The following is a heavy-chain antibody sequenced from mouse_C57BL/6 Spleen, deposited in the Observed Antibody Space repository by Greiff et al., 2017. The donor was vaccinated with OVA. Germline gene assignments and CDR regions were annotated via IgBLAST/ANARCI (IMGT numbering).Heavy chain of an antibody. V-gene: IGHV1-18*01. CDR2: INPNNGGT. J-gene: IGHJ4*01. Sequence: EVQRVESGPELVKPGASVKIPCKASGYTFTDYNMDWVKQSHGKSLEWIGDINPNNGGTIYNQKFKGKATLTVDKSSSTAYMELRSLTSEDTAVYYCATAQGYGPYAMDYWGQGTSVTVSS. D-gene: IGHD3-2*02. CDR3: ATAQGYGPYAMDY. CDR1: GYTFTDYN.